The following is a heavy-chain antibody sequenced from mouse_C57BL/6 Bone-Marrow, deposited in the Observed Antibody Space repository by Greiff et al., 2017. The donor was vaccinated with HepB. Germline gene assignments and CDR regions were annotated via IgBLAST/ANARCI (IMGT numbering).Heavy chain of an antibody. J-gene: IGHJ3*01. Sequence: QVQLQQSGAELVRPGTSVKMSCKASGYTFTNYWIGWVKQRPGHGLEWIGDIYPGGGYTNYNEKFKGKATLTADKSSSTAYMQFSSLTSEDSAIYYCARSSYYGSSGWFAYWGQGTLVTVSA. CDR1: GYTFTNYW. V-gene: IGHV1-63*01. CDR2: IYPGGGYT. CDR3: ARSSYYGSSGWFAY. D-gene: IGHD1-1*01.